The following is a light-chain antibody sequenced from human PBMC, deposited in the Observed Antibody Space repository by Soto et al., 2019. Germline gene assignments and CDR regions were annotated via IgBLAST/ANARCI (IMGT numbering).Light chain of an antibody. CDR2: KNN. J-gene: IGLJ2*01. CDR3: AVWDDSLSGVL. CDR1: SANIGSNF. V-gene: IGLV1-47*01. Sequence: QSVLTQPPSASEIPGQRVTLTCSGSSANIGSNFVYWYQQLPGAAPKVVIYKNNHRTSGVPDRFSGSKSGTSASLAISGLRSEDEAYYYCAVWDDSLSGVLFGGGTQLTVL.